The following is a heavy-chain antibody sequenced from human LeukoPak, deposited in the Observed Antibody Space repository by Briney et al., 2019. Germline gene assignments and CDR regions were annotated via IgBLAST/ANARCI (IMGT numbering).Heavy chain of an antibody. CDR1: GFTFTRNA. CDR2: IGGSGGTT. Sequence: GGSLRLSCAASGFTFTRNAMAWVRQAPGKGLEWVSAIGGSGGTTFYADSVKGRVTIPRVQSTNTVYLQMNSLRADDTAVYYCAKAHCSSTSCSRADNWGQGTLVTVSS. J-gene: IGHJ4*02. CDR3: AKAHCSSTSCSRADN. D-gene: IGHD2-2*01. V-gene: IGHV3-23*01.